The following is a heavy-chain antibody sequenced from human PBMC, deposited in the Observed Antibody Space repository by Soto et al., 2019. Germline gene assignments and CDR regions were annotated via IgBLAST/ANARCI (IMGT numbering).Heavy chain of an antibody. J-gene: IGHJ3*02. Sequence: ASVKVSCKASGYPFTSYGISWVRQAPGQGLEWVAWISAYNGKRDTAQKFQGRVTMTLDTSTDTAHMELGDLTSADTAVYYCARGRIVASIHDAFEIRGQGTKVTVSS. CDR2: ISAYNGKR. CDR1: GYPFTSYG. V-gene: IGHV1-18*01. CDR3: ARGRIVASIHDAFEI. D-gene: IGHD5-12*01.